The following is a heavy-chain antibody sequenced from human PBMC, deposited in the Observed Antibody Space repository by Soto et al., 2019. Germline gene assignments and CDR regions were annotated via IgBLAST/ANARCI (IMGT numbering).Heavy chain of an antibody. J-gene: IGHJ4*02. CDR3: TRLRTITTGASDY. V-gene: IGHV3-23*01. CDR2: VHGGGVTT. CDR1: GFTFSNYA. D-gene: IGHD4-17*01. Sequence: GSLRLSCAASGFTFSNYAMSWVRQAPGKGLEWVSAVHGGGVTTFYADSVKGRFTISRDNSKNTLSLEMISLRAEDTAVYYCTRLRTITTGASDYWGQGTLVTVSS.